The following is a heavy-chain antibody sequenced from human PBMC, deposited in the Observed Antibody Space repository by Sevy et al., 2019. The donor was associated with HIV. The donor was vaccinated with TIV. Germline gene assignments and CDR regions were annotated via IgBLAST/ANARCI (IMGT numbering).Heavy chain of an antibody. CDR2: IFSSGST. Sequence: GGSLRLSCAISGFTVNDKYIIWVRQAPGKGLEWVSVIFSSGSTYYADSAMGRFTISRDNSKNTVDLQMNSVRAEDTAVYYCVSLFLSYRSGWSYFDYWGQGTLVTVSS. V-gene: IGHV3-66*02. CDR3: VSLFLSYRSGWSYFDY. D-gene: IGHD6-19*01. CDR1: GFTVNDKY. J-gene: IGHJ4*02.